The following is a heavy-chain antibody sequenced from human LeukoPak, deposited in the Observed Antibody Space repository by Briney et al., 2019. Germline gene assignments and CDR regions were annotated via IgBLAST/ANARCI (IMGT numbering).Heavy chain of an antibody. V-gene: IGHV3-23*01. J-gene: IGHJ4*02. D-gene: IGHD3-3*01. CDR1: EFTLSNYA. Sequence: GGSLRLSCVASEFTLSNYAMTWVRQAPGKGLEWVSSISGSGGRTSSADSVKGRFTISRDNSKNTLYLQMNSLRAEDTAVYYCAKDYDFWSGYYSGGGYWGQGTLVTVSS. CDR2: ISGSGGRT. CDR3: AKDYDFWSGYYSGGGY.